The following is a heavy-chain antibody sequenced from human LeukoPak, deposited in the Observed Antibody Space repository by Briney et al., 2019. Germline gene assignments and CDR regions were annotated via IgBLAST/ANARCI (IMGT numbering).Heavy chain of an antibody. D-gene: IGHD1-26*01. V-gene: IGHV3-23*01. CDR3: AKDPHRIVGATTVDY. CDR1: GFTFSSYT. Sequence: PGGSLRLSCAASGFTFSSYTMSWVRQAPGKGLEWVSAISGSGGSTYYADSVKGRFTISRDNSKNTLYLQMNSLRAEDTAVYYCAKDPHRIVGATTVDYWGQGTLVTVSP. CDR2: ISGSGGST. J-gene: IGHJ4*02.